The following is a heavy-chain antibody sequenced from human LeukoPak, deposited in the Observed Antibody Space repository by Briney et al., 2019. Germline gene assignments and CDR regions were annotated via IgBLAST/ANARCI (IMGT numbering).Heavy chain of an antibody. CDR3: ANVRYMGNYWDC. J-gene: IGHJ4*02. CDR2: ISGSGDST. D-gene: IGHD3-16*02. CDR1: GFTFSSYG. V-gene: IGHV3-23*01. Sequence: GGSLRLSCAASGFTFSSYGMSWVRQAPGKGLEWVSGISGSGDSTYYADSVKGRFTISRDNSKNTLYLQMSSLRAEDTAVYYCANVRYMGNYWDCWGQGTLVTVSS.